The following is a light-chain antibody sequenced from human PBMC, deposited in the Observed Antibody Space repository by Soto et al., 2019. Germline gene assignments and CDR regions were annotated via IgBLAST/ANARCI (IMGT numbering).Light chain of an antibody. J-gene: IGKJ5*01. Sequence: DIQMTQFPSTLSASVGDRVTITCRASQSISPWLAWYQQKPGKAPKLLIYKASSLESGVPSRFSGSGSGTEFTLTISSLEPEDFAVYYCQQRSNWPPSITFGQGTRLEIK. CDR1: QSISPW. CDR2: KAS. V-gene: IGKV1-5*03. CDR3: QQRSNWPPSIT.